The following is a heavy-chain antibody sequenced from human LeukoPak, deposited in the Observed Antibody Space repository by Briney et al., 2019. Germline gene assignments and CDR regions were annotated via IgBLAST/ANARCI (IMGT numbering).Heavy chain of an antibody. V-gene: IGHV1-69*01. J-gene: IGHJ5*02. Sequence: GSSVKVSCKASGGTFSSYAISWVRQAPGQGLEWMGGIIPIFGTANYAQKFQGRVTITADESTSTAYMELSSLRSEDTAVYYCARDIVAVPAAIGWFDPWGQGTLVTVSS. CDR2: IIPIFGTA. D-gene: IGHD2-2*02. CDR3: ARDIVAVPAAIGWFDP. CDR1: GGTFSSYA.